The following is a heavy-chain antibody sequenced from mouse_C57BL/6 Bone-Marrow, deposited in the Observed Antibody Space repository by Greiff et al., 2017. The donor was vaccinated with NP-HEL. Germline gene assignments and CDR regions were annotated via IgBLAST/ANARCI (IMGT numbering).Heavy chain of an antibody. Sequence: VQLQQSGAELVRPGTSVKVSCKASGYAFTNYLIEWVKQRPGQGLEWIGVINPGSGGTNYNEKFKGKATLTADKSSSTAYMQLSSLTSEDSAVYFCARDRYAMDYWGQGTSVTVAS. CDR3: ARDRYAMDY. J-gene: IGHJ4*01. CDR2: INPGSGGT. V-gene: IGHV1-54*01. CDR1: GYAFTNYL.